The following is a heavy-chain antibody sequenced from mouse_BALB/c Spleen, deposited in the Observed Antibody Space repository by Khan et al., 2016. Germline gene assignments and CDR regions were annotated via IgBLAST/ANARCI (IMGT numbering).Heavy chain of an antibody. Sequence: QIQLVQSGPELKKPGKTVKISCKASGYTFTNYGMNWVKQAPGQGLKWMGWINTYSGESTYADDFKGRFAFSLETSANTAYLQLNNLKNEDTATYFYAIYRYYDGSRRYVDVWGAGTTVTVAS. V-gene: IGHV9-3-1*01. CDR1: GYTFTNYG. CDR3: AIYRYYDGSRRYVDV. J-gene: IGHJ1*01. D-gene: IGHD1-1*01. CDR2: INTYSGES.